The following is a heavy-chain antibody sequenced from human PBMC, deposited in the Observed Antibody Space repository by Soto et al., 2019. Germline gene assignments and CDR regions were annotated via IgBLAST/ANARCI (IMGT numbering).Heavy chain of an antibody. D-gene: IGHD3-3*01. V-gene: IGHV4-59*01. J-gene: IGHJ6*02. CDR1: GGSISSYY. CDR3: ARRLPPDPGYYDFWSGYYRYYYGMDV. CDR2: IYYSGST. Sequence: SETLSLTCTVSGGSISSYYWSWIRQPPGKGLEWIGYIYYSGSTNYNPSLKSRVTISVDTSKNQCSLKLRSVTAADTAVYYCARRLPPDPGYYDFWSGYYRYYYGMDVWGQGTTVTVSS.